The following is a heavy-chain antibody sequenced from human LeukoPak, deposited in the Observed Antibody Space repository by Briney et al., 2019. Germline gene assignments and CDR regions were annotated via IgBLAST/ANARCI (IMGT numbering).Heavy chain of an antibody. CDR2: INPNGGRT. CDR3: ARDNNGWAWDY. V-gene: IGHV1-46*01. J-gene: IGHJ4*02. Sequence: GASVKVSCKTSGYTFTRHSMHWVRQAPGQGLEGMGIINPNGGRTTYAQKIQGRVTMTRDMSTGTMHMEMSSLRSEDTAVYYCARDNNGWAWDYWGQGTLVTVPS. CDR1: GYTFTRHS. D-gene: IGHD6-19*01.